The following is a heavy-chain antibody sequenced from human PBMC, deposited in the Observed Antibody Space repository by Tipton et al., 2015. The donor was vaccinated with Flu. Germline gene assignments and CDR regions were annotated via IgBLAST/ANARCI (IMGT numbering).Heavy chain of an antibody. CDR3: VRDIFSLEGY. Sequence: QLVQSGAEMKKPGASVKVSCKASGYTFTGYYMHWVRLAPGRGLEWMGRINANSGGTNYAQKFQGRVTMTRETSISTACMELSSLRSDDTAVYYCVRDIFSLEGYWGQGILVMVSS. CDR1: GYTFTGYY. J-gene: IGHJ4*02. CDR2: INANSGGT. D-gene: IGHD3-3*02. V-gene: IGHV1-2*06.